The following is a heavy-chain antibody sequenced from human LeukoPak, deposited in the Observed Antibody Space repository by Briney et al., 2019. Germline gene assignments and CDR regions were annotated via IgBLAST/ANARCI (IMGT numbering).Heavy chain of an antibody. Sequence: SETLSLTCAVSGGPISNYYWSWIRQPPGKGLEWIGYVYYSGSTNYNPSLESRVTISVDAYRNRFSLQLRSVTAADTAVYYCARHRSSGYHTYGLDVWGQGTTVTVSS. CDR3: ARHRSSGYHTYGLDV. D-gene: IGHD5-12*01. CDR2: VYYSGST. CDR1: GGPISNYY. V-gene: IGHV4-59*08. J-gene: IGHJ6*02.